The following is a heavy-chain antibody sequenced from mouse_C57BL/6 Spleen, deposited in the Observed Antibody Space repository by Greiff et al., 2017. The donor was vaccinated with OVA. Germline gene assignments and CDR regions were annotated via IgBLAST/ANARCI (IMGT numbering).Heavy chain of an antibody. V-gene: IGHV1-18*01. Sequence: VHVTQPGPELVKPGASVNIPCKASGYTFTNYNMYWVKQSHGKSLEWIGDINPNNGGTIYTQKVKGKATLTVDKSSSTAYMELRSLTSEDTAVYYCARSVYYYGSSSYWYFDVWGTGTTVTVSS. CDR3: ARSVYYYGSSSYWYFDV. CDR2: INPNNGGT. CDR1: GYTFTNYN. D-gene: IGHD1-1*01. J-gene: IGHJ1*03.